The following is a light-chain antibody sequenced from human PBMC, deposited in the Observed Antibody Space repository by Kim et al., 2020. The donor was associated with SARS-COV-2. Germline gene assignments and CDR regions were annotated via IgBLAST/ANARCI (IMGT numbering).Light chain of an antibody. J-gene: IGKJ1*01. CDR2: GAS. CDR3: QQYGSSPWT. CDR1: LSVSSSN. V-gene: IGKV3-20*01. Sequence: ENVLTQSPGTLSLSPGERATLSCRASLSVSSSNLAWYQQKPGQRPTLLIYGASNRATGIADRFSGSGSGTDFTLTISRLEPEDFVVYFCQQYGSSPWTFGQGTKVDIK.